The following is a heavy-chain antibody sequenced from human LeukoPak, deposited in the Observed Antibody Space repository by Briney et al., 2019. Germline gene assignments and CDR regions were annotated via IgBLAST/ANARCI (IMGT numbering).Heavy chain of an antibody. D-gene: IGHD6-13*01. CDR2: ISAYNGNT. CDR3: ASVQVDISAAGTSWYYYGMDV. V-gene: IGHV1-18*01. CDR1: GYTFTSYG. J-gene: IGHJ6*02. Sequence: ASVKVSCKASGYTFTSYGISWVRQAPGQGLEWMGWISAYNGNTNYAQKLQGKVTMTTDTSTSTAYMELRILRSDDTAVYYCASVQVDISAAGTSWYYYGMDVWGQGTTVTVSS.